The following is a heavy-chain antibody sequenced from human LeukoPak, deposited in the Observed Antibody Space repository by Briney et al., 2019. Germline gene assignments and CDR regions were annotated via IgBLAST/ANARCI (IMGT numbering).Heavy chain of an antibody. Sequence: GGSLRLSCAASGFTFSSYGMHWVRQAPGKGLEWVAFIRYDGSNKYYADSVKGRFTISRDNSKNTLYLQMNSLRAEDTAVYYCARDRTIPMGFDPWGQGTLVTVSS. CDR2: IRYDGSNK. J-gene: IGHJ5*02. V-gene: IGHV3-30*02. CDR3: ARDRTIPMGFDP. D-gene: IGHD3-10*01. CDR1: GFTFSSYG.